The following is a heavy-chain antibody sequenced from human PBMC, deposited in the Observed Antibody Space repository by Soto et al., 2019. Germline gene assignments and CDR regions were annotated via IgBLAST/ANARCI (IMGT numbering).Heavy chain of an antibody. Sequence: SETLSLTCTVFGGSIRSASYHWTWIRQHPGKGLEWIGHIYYTGSTYYNPSLKSRIAISVDTSKNQFSLKLTSVTAADTAVYYCASALKISLGEIDYWGQGSLVTVSS. V-gene: IGHV4-31*03. CDR1: GGSIRSASYH. D-gene: IGHD3-3*01. J-gene: IGHJ4*02. CDR3: ASALKISLGEIDY. CDR2: IYYTGST.